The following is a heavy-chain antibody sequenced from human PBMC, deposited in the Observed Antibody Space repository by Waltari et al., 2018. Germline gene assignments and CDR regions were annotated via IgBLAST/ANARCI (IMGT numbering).Heavy chain of an antibody. Sequence: EVQLVQSGAEVKKPGESLKISCKGSGYSFTSYWIGWVRQMPGKGLEWMGIINPGDADTRYIPAFQGQVTISADKSISTAYLQWSSLKASDTAMYYCARQLIAAAGTGYYYYYYGMDVWGQGTTVTVSS. CDR3: ARQLIAAAGTGYYYYYYGMDV. CDR1: GYSFTSYW. D-gene: IGHD6-13*01. V-gene: IGHV5-51*01. CDR2: INPGDADT. J-gene: IGHJ6*02.